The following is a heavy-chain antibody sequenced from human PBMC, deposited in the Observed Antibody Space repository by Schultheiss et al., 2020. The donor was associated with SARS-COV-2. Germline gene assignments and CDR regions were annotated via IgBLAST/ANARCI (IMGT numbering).Heavy chain of an antibody. CDR2: IWYDGSNK. CDR1: GFTFSSYD. Sequence: GESLKISCAASGFTFSSYDMHWVRQATGKGLEWVAVIWYDGSNKYYADSVKGRFTISRDNSKNTLYLQMNSLRAEDTAVYYCARDDPYSPYYYYGMDVWGQGTTVTVSS. J-gene: IGHJ6*02. D-gene: IGHD5-18*01. V-gene: IGHV3-33*08. CDR3: ARDDPYSPYYYYGMDV.